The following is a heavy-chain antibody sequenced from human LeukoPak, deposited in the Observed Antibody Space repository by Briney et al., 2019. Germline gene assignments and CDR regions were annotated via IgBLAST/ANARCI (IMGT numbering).Heavy chain of an antibody. V-gene: IGHV1-2*02. D-gene: IGHD3-10*01. J-gene: IGHJ5*02. CDR1: GYRFTGYY. Sequence: GALVKVSCKASGYRFTGYYIHWVRQAPGQGLEWMGWINPNNGGTNYAQKFQGRVTMARDTSITTTYMELSSLRSDDTAVYYCARDSGDYYGSGSRFDPWGQGTLVTVSS. CDR3: ARDSGDYYGSGSRFDP. CDR2: INPNNGGT.